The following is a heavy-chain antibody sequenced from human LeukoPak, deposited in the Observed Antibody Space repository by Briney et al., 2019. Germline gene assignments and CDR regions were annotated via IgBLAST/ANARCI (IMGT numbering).Heavy chain of an antibody. V-gene: IGHV4-30-4*08. Sequence: SETLSLTCTVSGGSISSGDYYWSWIRQPPGKGLEWIGYIYYIESTYYNPSLKSRVTIAVDTSKNQFSLKLSSVTAADTAVYYCARVQAVFYYDSSGYFDYWGQGTLVTVSS. J-gene: IGHJ4*02. CDR1: GGSISSGDYY. CDR2: IYYIEST. D-gene: IGHD3-22*01. CDR3: ARVQAVFYYDSSGYFDY.